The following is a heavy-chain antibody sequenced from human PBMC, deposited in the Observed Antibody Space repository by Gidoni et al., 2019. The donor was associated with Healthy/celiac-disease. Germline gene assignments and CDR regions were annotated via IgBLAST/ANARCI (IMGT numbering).Heavy chain of an antibody. J-gene: IGHJ3*02. CDR2: ISYDGSNK. CDR1: GFTFSSYA. Sequence: QVQLVESGGGVVQPGRSLRLSCAASGFTFSSYAMHWGRQAPGKGLEWVAGISYDGSNKYYADSEKGRFTISRDNSKNTLYLQMNSLRAEDTAVYYCARGGWDIVLVVYARVPEGAFDIWGQGTMVTVSS. D-gene: IGHD2-8*02. V-gene: IGHV3-30-3*01. CDR3: ARGGWDIVLVVYARVPEGAFDI.